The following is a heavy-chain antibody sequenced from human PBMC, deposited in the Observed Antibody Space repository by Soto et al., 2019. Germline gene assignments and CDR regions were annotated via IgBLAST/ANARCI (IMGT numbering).Heavy chain of an antibody. Sequence: QVELQQSGPGLVKPSQTLSLTRDISGDSVSSSSAAWNWIRQSPSRGLEWLGRTYYRSKWIHEYTVSMESRITINPDTSKNQFSLHIYSVTPEDTAVYYCAGVVWFRGMDVWGQGTPVTVSS. CDR1: GDSVSSSSAA. CDR3: AGVVWFRGMDV. D-gene: IGHD3-16*01. CDR2: TYYRSKWIH. V-gene: IGHV6-1*01. J-gene: IGHJ6*02.